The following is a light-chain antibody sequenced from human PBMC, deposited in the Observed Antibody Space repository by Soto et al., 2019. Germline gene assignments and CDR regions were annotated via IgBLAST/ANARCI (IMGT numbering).Light chain of an antibody. CDR2: DAS. Sequence: EIVLTQSPATLSLSPGERATLSCRASQSVSSYLAWYQQKPGQAPRLLIYDASNRATGIPARFSGSGSGTDFTLTISSLELEDFAVYYCQQRSNWLLTFGGGTKVAIK. J-gene: IGKJ4*01. CDR1: QSVSSY. CDR3: QQRSNWLLT. V-gene: IGKV3-11*01.